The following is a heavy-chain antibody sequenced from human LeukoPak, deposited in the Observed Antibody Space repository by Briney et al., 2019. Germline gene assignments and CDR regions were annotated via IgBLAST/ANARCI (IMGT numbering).Heavy chain of an antibody. V-gene: IGHV1-2*02. J-gene: IGHJ5*02. CDR3: ARADRLHGGPYLIGP. CDR2: INPNSGGT. Sequence: ASVKVSCKTSGYSFTDYYMHWVRQAPGQGLEWMGWINPNSGGTSSAQKFQGRVTMTRDTSISTVYMEVSWLTSDDTAIYYCARADRLHGGPYLIGPWGQGTLVAVSS. D-gene: IGHD2-21*01. CDR1: GYSFTDYY.